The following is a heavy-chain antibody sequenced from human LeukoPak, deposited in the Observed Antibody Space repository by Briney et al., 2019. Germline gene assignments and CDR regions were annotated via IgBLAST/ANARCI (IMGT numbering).Heavy chain of an antibody. V-gene: IGHV4-39*01. CDR2: IYYSGST. CDR3: ARHAAGYCSSTSCRIRTYYFDY. Sequence: SETLSLTCTVSGGSISSSSYYWGWLRQPPGKGLEWIGSIYYSGSTYYNPSLKSRVTISVDTSKNQFSLKLSSVTAADTAVHYCARHAAGYCSSTSCRIRTYYFDYWGQGTLVTVSS. J-gene: IGHJ4*02. CDR1: GGSISSSSYY. D-gene: IGHD2-2*01.